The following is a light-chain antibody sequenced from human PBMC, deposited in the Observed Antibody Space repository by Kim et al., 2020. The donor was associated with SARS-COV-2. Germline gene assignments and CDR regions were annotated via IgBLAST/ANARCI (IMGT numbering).Light chain of an antibody. Sequence: DIQMTQSPSSLSASIGDRVTITCRASQGISSWLAWYQQKPEKAPKCLIYAASSLQSGVPSRFSGSGSGTDFTLTISSLQPEDFATYYYQQYDSYPRTFGQGTRVEIK. CDR2: AAS. V-gene: IGKV1D-16*01. CDR1: QGISSW. CDR3: QQYDSYPRT. J-gene: IGKJ1*01.